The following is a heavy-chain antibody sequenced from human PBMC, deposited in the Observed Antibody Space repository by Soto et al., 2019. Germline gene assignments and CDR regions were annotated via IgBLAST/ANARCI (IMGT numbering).Heavy chain of an antibody. Sequence: GGSLRLSCAASGFTFSSYSMNWVRQAPGKGLEWVSYISSSSSTIYYADSVKGRFTISRDNAKNSLYLQMNSLRAEDTAVYYCARDSCSGGSCAGVFDYRAQGTLVTVSS. CDR1: GFTFSSYS. J-gene: IGHJ4*02. V-gene: IGHV3-48*01. D-gene: IGHD2-15*01. CDR3: ARDSCSGGSCAGVFDY. CDR2: ISSSSSTI.